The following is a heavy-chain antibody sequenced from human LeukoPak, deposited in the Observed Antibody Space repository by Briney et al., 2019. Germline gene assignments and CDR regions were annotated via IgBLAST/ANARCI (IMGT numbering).Heavy chain of an antibody. Sequence: SQTLSLTCTVSGGSISSGGYYWSWIRQHPGKGLEWIGYIYYSGSTYYNPSLKSRVTISVDTSKNQFSLKLSSVTAADTAVYYCARELVTPSTKKQYYFDYWGQGTLVTVSS. D-gene: IGHD2-21*02. CDR1: GGSISSGGYY. CDR2: IYYSGST. CDR3: ARELVTPSTKKQYYFDY. V-gene: IGHV4-31*03. J-gene: IGHJ4*02.